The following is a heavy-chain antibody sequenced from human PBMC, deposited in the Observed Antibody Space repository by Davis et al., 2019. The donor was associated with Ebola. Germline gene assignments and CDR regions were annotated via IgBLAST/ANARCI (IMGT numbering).Heavy chain of an antibody. CDR2: INPNSGGT. Sequence: ASVKVSCKASGYTFTGYYMHWVRQAPGQGLEWMGWINPNSGGTNYAQKFQGRVTMTRDTSISTAYMELSRLRSDDTAVYYCARDNSQIFGVVIIPVGEYYFDYWGQGTLVTVSS. CDR1: GYTFTGYY. J-gene: IGHJ4*02. CDR3: ARDNSQIFGVVIIPVGEYYFDY. D-gene: IGHD3-3*01. V-gene: IGHV1-2*02.